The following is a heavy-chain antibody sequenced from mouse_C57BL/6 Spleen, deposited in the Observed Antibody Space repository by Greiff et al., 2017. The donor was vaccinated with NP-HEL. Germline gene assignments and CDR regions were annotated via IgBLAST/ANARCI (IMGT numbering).Heavy chain of an antibody. Sequence: QVQLKESGAELVKPGASVKISCKASGYAFSSYWMNWVKQRPGKGLEWIGQIYPGDGDTNYNGKFKGKATLTADKSSSTAYMQLSSLTSEDSAVYFCARGYYGSTSDYFDYWGQGTTLTVSS. V-gene: IGHV1-80*01. D-gene: IGHD1-1*01. J-gene: IGHJ2*01. CDR2: IYPGDGDT. CDR3: ARGYYGSTSDYFDY. CDR1: GYAFSSYW.